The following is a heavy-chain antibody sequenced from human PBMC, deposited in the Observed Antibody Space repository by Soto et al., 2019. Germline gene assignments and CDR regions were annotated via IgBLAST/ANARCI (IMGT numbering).Heavy chain of an antibody. CDR2: IIPILGIA. CDR3: ARMDMVRGVYYFDY. V-gene: IGHV1-69*02. CDR1: GGTFSSYT. Sequence: QVQLVQSGAEVKKPGSSVKVSCKASGGTFSSYTISWVRQAPGQGLEWMGRIIPILGIANYAQKFQGRVTITAYKSTSTAYMELSSLRSEDTAVYYCARMDMVRGVYYFDYWGQGTLVTVSS. J-gene: IGHJ4*02. D-gene: IGHD3-10*01.